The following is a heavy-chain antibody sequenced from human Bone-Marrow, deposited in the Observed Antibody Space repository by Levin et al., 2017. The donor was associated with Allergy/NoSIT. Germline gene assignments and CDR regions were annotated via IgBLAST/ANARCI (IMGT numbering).Heavy chain of an antibody. V-gene: IGHV4-61*02. D-gene: IGHD5-12*01. CDR2: TYTSGST. J-gene: IGHJ4*02. Sequence: SQTLSLTCTVSGGSISSGSYYWSWIRQPAGKGLEWIGRTYTSGSTNYNPSLKSRVTISVDTSKNQFSLKLSSVTVADTAVYFCARGRYSGYDSLVFFDYWGQGALVTVSS. CDR3: ARGRYSGYDSLVFFDY. CDR1: GGSISSGSYY.